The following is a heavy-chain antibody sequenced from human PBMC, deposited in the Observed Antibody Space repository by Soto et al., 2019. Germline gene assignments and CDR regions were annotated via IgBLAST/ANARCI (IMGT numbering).Heavy chain of an antibody. V-gene: IGHV4-31*03. Sequence: PSETLSLTCTVSGGSIIRGGYYWIWIRQHPGKGLEWIGYIYYSGSTYYNPSLKSRVTISVDTSKNQFSLKLSSVTAADTAVYYCARCPEDYGDYSYYFDYWGQGTLVTVSS. CDR3: ARCPEDYGDYSYYFDY. CDR2: IYYSGST. D-gene: IGHD4-17*01. J-gene: IGHJ4*02. CDR1: GGSIIRGGYY.